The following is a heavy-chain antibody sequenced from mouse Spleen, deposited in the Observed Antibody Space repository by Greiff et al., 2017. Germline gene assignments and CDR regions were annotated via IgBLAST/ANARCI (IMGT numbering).Heavy chain of an antibody. Sequence: VQLQHPGAELVKPGASVKVSCKASGYTFTTYWFRWVKQSPGRGLEWIGIIHPAVSVTNYNQKSKGKATLPAAKSSSTAYFQLSTLTSEASPSFYCARGVHGYAMDYWGQGTSGTGSS. J-gene: IGHJ4*01. CDR2: IHPAVSVT. V-gene: IGHV1-74*01. D-gene: IGHD1-2*01. CDR3: ARGVHGYAMDY. CDR1: GYTFTTYW.